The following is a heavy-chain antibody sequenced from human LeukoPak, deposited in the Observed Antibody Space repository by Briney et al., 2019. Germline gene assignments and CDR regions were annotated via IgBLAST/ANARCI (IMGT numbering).Heavy chain of an antibody. CDR3: ARTGVGGGYRFHY. V-gene: IGHV3-23*01. J-gene: IGHJ4*02. Sequence: GGSLRLSCAASEFTFSNYAMTWVRQAPGKGLEWVSGISGSGGSTYYADSVRGRFTISRDNFKNTMYMQMNSLRAEDTAIYYCARTGVGGGYRFHYWGQGTLVTVSS. CDR1: EFTFSNYA. D-gene: IGHD1-26*01. CDR2: ISGSGGST.